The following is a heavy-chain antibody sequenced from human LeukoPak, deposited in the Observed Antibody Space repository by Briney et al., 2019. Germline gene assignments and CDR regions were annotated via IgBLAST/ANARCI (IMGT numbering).Heavy chain of an antibody. D-gene: IGHD3-22*01. CDR3: ARANDSSGYYYYNSYYFDY. J-gene: IGHJ4*02. CDR1: GGTFSSYA. CDR2: IIPIFGTA. Sequence: SVKVSCKASGGTFSSYAISWVRQAPGQGLEWMGGIIPIFGTANYAQKFQGRVTITADESTSTAYMELSSLRSEDTAVYYCARANDSSGYYYYNSYYFDYWGQGTLVTVSS. V-gene: IGHV1-69*13.